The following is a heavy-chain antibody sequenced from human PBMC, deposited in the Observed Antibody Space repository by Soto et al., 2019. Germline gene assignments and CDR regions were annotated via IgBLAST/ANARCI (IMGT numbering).Heavy chain of an antibody. D-gene: IGHD6-13*01. CDR3: ARDLSAAGESAEYFQH. CDR2: IWYDGSNK. Sequence: QVQLVESGGGVVQPGRSLRLSCAASGFTFSSYGMHWVRQAPGKGLEWVAVIWYDGSNKYYADSVKGRFTISRDNSKNTLYLQMNSLRAEDTAVYYCARDLSAAGESAEYFQHWGQGTLVTVSS. CDR1: GFTFSSYG. V-gene: IGHV3-33*01. J-gene: IGHJ1*01.